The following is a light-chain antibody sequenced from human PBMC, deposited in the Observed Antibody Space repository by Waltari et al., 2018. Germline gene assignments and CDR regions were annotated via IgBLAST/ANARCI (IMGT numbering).Light chain of an antibody. J-gene: IGKJ4*01. V-gene: IGKV3-20*01. Sequence: EIVLTQSPGTLSLSPGERATLSCRASHSISISYLAWYQQKPGQSPRLLIYGASSRATGIPDRFSGRVSGTDFTLTISRLEPEDFAVYYCQQYGASRLTFGGGTKVEIK. CDR2: GAS. CDR1: HSISISY. CDR3: QQYGASRLT.